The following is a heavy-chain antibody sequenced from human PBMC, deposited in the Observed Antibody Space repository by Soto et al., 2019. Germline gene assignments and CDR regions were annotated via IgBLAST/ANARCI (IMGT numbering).Heavy chain of an antibody. CDR3: AQDRGYSGYDGPPL. J-gene: IGHJ4*02. CDR1: GFTFSSYG. V-gene: IGHV3-30*18. CDR2: ISYDGSNK. D-gene: IGHD5-12*01. Sequence: PGGSLRLSCAASGFTFSSYGMHWVRQAPGKGLEWVAVISYDGSNKYYADSVKGRFTISRDNSKNTLYLQMNSLRAEDTAVYYCAQDRGYSGYDGPPLWGQGT.